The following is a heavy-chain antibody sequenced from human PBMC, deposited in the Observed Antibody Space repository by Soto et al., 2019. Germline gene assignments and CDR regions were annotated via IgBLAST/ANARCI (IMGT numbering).Heavy chain of an antibody. CDR3: ARHSNEYRKSLDY. CDR1: GGSVSGYY. J-gene: IGHJ4*02. V-gene: IGHV4-59*08. D-gene: IGHD1-1*01. Sequence: QLQLQESGPGLVKPSETLSLTCTVSGGSVSGYYWSWIRQSPGKGLEWIAYIYYIGSSNSNPSLKLRVTISVDTSKNQFSLKLSSVTAADTAVYYCARHSNEYRKSLDYWGQGTLVPVSS. CDR2: IYYIGSS.